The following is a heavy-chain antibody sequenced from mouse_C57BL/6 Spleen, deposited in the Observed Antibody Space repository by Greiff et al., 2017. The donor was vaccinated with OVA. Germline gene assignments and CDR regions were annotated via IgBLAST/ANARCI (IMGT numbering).Heavy chain of an antibody. CDR1: GFTFSSYG. CDR2: ISSGGSYT. CDR3: ARHLDSSGPSAMDY. D-gene: IGHD3-2*02. J-gene: IGHJ4*01. V-gene: IGHV5-6*01. Sequence: EVKVVESGGDLVKPGGSLKLSCAASGFTFSSYGMSWVRQTPDKRLEWVATISSGGSYTYYPDSVKGRFTISRDNAKNTLYLQMSSLKSEDTAMYYCARHLDSSGPSAMDYWGQGTSVTVSS.